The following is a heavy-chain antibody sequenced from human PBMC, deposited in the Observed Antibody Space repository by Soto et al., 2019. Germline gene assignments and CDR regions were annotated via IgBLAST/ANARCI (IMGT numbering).Heavy chain of an antibody. CDR1: GYTFTGYY. CDR2: INPNSGGT. CDR3: ARSVSGAVAGGYFDY. J-gene: IGHJ4*02. Sequence: QVQLVQSGAEVKKPGASVKVSCKASGYTFTGYYMHWVRQAPGQGLEWMGWINPNSGGTNYAQKLQGWVTMTRDTSISTAYMELSRLRSDDTAVYYCARSVSGAVAGGYFDYWGQGTLVTVSS. V-gene: IGHV1-2*04. D-gene: IGHD6-19*01.